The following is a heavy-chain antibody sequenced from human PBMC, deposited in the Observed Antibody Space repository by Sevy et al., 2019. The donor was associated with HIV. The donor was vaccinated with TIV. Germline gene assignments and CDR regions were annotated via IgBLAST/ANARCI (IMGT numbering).Heavy chain of an antibody. D-gene: IGHD6-19*01. V-gene: IGHV4-59*01. J-gene: IGHJ4*02. Sequence: SETLSLTCSVSGGSISSYYCSSIRQSPGKGLEWIGYVYYSGNTNYNPSLKSRVTISIDTSKNQFSLKLRSVTAADTAVYYCARDPIAVAPYFDNWGQGTLVTVSS. CDR1: GGSISSYY. CDR3: ARDPIAVAPYFDN. CDR2: VYYSGNT.